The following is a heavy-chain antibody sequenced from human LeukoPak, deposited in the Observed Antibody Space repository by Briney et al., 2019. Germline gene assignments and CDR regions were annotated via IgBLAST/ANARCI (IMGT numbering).Heavy chain of an antibody. J-gene: IGHJ4*02. CDR2: ISAYNGNT. Sequence: ASVTVSCTASGYTSTSYGISWVRQAPGQGLEWMGWISAYNGNTNYAQKLQGRVTMTTDTSTSTAYMELRSLRSDDTAVYYCAREITNIVVGTNFDYWGQGTLVTVSS. CDR3: AREITNIVVGTNFDY. D-gene: IGHD2-21*02. V-gene: IGHV1-18*01. CDR1: GYTSTSYG.